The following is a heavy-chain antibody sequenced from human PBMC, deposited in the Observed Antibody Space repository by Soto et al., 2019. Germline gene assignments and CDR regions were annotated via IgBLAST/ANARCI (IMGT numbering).Heavy chain of an antibody. Sequence: SETLSLTCAVSGYSITTGHYWGWIRQPPGKGLEWIGNIYHSGNTYYNPSLKSRITISIDTSKNQFSLNLSSVTAADTAIYYCAREDPLAGSKSWGQGTLVTVSS. J-gene: IGHJ5*02. CDR3: AREDPLAGSKS. CDR2: IYHSGNT. V-gene: IGHV4-38-2*02. CDR1: GYSITTGHY. D-gene: IGHD6-13*01.